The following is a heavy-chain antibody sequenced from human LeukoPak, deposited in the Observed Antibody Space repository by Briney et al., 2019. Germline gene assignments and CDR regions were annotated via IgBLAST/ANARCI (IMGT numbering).Heavy chain of an antibody. CDR3: ARGRRW. CDR1: GGSFSGYY. J-gene: IGHJ4*02. V-gene: IGHV4-34*01. CDR2: INDSGSI. D-gene: IGHD5-24*01. Sequence: SGTLSLTCAVYGGSFSGYYWTWIRQPPGKGLEWIGEINDSGSINYNPTLKSRVTISVDTSKNQFSLKLTSVTAADTAVYYCARGRRWWGQGTLVTVSS.